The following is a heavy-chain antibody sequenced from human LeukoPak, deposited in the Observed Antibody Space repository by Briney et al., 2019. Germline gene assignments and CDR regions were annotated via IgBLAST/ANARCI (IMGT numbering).Heavy chain of an antibody. V-gene: IGHV3-74*01. CDR3: AVRYSGSWYLFDY. CDR2: IKSDGTST. J-gene: IGHJ4*02. Sequence: GGSLRLSCAASAFTFSSYGMHWVRQAPGKGLVWVSRIKSDGTSTSYADSVKGRFTVSRDIAKNTLFLQMNSLRAEDTAVYYCAVRYSGSWYLFDYWGQGTLVTVSS. CDR1: AFTFSSYG. D-gene: IGHD6-13*01.